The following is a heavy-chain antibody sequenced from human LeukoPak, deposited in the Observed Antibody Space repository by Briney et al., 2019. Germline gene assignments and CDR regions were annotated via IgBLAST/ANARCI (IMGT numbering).Heavy chain of an antibody. D-gene: IGHD4-17*01. J-gene: IGHJ5*02. CDR1: DGSISSYY. Sequence: SSETLSLTCTVSDGSISSYYWSWIRQPPGKGLEWIGYIYYSGSANYNPSLKSRVTISVDTSKNQFSLKLSSVTAADTAVYYCARSDDYGDYWFDPWGQGTLVTVSS. CDR3: ARSDDYGDYWFDP. CDR2: IYYSGSA. V-gene: IGHV4-59*01.